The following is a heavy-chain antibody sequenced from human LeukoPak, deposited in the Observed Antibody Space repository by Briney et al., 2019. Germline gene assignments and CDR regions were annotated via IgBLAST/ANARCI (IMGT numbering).Heavy chain of an antibody. CDR1: GFTFSSYE. V-gene: IGHV3-48*03. CDR3: ARMGLGYCSGGSCYRPDY. Sequence: GGTLRLSCAASGFTFSSYEMNWVRQAPGKGLEWFSHISSSGRTKYYADSVKGRFTISRDDAKYSQYLQMNSLRAEDTAVYYCARMGLGYCSGGSCYRPDYGGQGTLVTVS. D-gene: IGHD2-15*01. J-gene: IGHJ4*02. CDR2: ISSSGRTK.